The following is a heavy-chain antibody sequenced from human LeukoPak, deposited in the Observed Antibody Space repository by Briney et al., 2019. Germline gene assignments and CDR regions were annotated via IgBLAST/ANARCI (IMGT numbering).Heavy chain of an antibody. J-gene: IGHJ6*02. CDR2: ISWNSGII. D-gene: IGHD3-16*01. CDR1: GFTFSNYA. V-gene: IGHV3-9*01. CDR3: AKDIVAYSYYYGVDV. Sequence: GGSLRLSCAASGFTFSNYAMIWVRQAPGKGLEWVSGISWNSGIIAYADSVKGRFTISRDNAKNSLYLQMNSLRTEDTALYYCAKDIVAYSYYYGVDVWGQGTTVTVSS.